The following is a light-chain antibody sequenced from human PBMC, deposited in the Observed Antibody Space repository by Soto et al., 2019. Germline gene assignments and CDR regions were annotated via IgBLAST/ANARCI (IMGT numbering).Light chain of an antibody. Sequence: EIVMTQFPATLSMSPGERATLSCRASQSIGINLAWYQQKPGQAPRLLIFGASTRATGVPARFSGSGSGTEFTLSISSLQSEHFAVYHCQQYYTWPLTFGGGTKVEIK. J-gene: IGKJ4*01. CDR1: QSIGIN. CDR2: GAS. V-gene: IGKV3-15*01. CDR3: QQYYTWPLT.